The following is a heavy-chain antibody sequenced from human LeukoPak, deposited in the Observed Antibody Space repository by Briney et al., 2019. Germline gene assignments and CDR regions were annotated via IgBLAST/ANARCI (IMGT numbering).Heavy chain of an antibody. CDR3: ARGGVGATVNY. D-gene: IGHD1-26*01. CDR2: VSAYADNT. CDR1: GYNFFSYG. V-gene: IGHV1-18*01. Sequence: ASVKVSCKASGYNFFSYGITWVRQAPGQGLEWMGWVSAYADNTNYVQKFQGRVTMTTDTSTSTAYMELRSLRSDDTAVYYCARGGVGATVNYWGQGTLVTVSS. J-gene: IGHJ4*02.